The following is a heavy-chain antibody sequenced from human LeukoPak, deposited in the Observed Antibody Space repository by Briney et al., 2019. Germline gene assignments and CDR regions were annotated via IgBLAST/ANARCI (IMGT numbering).Heavy chain of an antibody. CDR1: GGSISSYY. J-gene: IGHJ4*02. Sequence: SETPSLTCTASGGSISSYYWSWIRQPAGKGLEWIGRIYPSGSTSYNPSLKSRVTMSVDRSKNQFSLRLSSVTAADTAVYYCARDGAYYDFDYWGQGTLVTISS. V-gene: IGHV4-4*07. CDR2: IYPSGST. CDR3: ARDGAYYDFDY. D-gene: IGHD3-22*01.